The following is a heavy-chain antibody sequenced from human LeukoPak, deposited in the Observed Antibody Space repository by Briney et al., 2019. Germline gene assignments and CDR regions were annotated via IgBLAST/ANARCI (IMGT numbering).Heavy chain of an antibody. CDR1: GFTFSSYA. J-gene: IGHJ4*02. D-gene: IGHD5-18*01. CDR2: ITGTGGTT. CDR3: AKRSDGYSGFDY. Sequence: AGGSLRLSCTASGFTFSSYAMSWVRQAPGKGLEWVSAITGTGGTTYYADSVKGRFTISRDNSKNTLYLQMNSLRAEDTAVYYCAKRSDGYSGFDYWGQGTLVTLSS. V-gene: IGHV3-23*01.